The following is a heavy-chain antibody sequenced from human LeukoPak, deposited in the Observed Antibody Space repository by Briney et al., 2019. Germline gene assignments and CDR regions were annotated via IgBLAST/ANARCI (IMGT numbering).Heavy chain of an antibody. CDR1: RFTFSTYA. V-gene: IGHV3-23*01. Sequence: QTGGSLRLSCAASRFTFSTYAMSWVRQAPGKGLEWVSGISISGGSAYYADSVKGRFTISRDNSKNTLYLQMNRLRAEDTAVYYCAKDRDLLFAHCWFDLWGQGILVTVSS. CDR2: ISISGGSA. CDR3: AKDRDLLFAHCWFDL. J-gene: IGHJ5*02. D-gene: IGHD3-10*01.